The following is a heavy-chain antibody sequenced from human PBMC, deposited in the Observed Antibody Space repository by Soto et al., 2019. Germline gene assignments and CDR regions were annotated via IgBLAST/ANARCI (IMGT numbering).Heavy chain of an antibody. CDR1: GYTFTSYG. J-gene: IGHJ6*02. Sequence: ASVKVSCKASGYTFTSYGISWVRQAPGQGLEWMGWISAYNGNTNYAQKLQGRVTMTTDTSTSTAYMELRSLRSDDTAVYYCARDLLSGSYYARMAGYGMDVWGQGTTVTVSS. V-gene: IGHV1-18*01. CDR2: ISAYNGNT. CDR3: ARDLLSGSYYARMAGYGMDV. D-gene: IGHD1-26*01.